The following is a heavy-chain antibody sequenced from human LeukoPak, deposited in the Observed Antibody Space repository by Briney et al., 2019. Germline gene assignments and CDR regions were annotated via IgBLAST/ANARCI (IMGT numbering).Heavy chain of an antibody. V-gene: IGHV3-30*18. D-gene: IGHD3-10*01. CDR1: GFTFSSYG. J-gene: IGHJ4*02. Sequence: PGGSLRLSCAASGFTFSSYGMHWVRQAPGKGLEWVAVISYDGSNKYYADSVKGRFTISRDNSKNTLYLQMNSLRAEDTAVYYCAKDLTMVRGVGPGSCSLDYWGQGTLVTVSS. CDR2: ISYDGSNK. CDR3: AKDLTMVRGVGPGSCSLDY.